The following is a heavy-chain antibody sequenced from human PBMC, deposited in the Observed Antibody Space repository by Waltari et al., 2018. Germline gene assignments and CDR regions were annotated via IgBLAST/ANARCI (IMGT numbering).Heavy chain of an antibody. CDR3: AKDPGFRPYYFDY. CDR2: ISGNGGRT. Sequence: EVQLLESGGGLAQPGGSLRLSCVASGFTFRKYAMGWVRQAPGKGLEWVSLISGNGGRTYYADSVEGRFTISRDNSKNTVDLLMKSLRVEDTAVYYCAKDPGFRPYYFDYWGQGTLVTVSS. V-gene: IGHV3-23*01. J-gene: IGHJ4*02. D-gene: IGHD6-25*01. CDR1: GFTFRKYA.